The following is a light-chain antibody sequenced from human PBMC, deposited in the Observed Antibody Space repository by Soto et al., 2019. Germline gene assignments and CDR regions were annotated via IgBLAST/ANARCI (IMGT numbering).Light chain of an antibody. CDR3: QQFNNWPPRT. CDR2: GAS. Sequence: DIVMTQSPATLSVSPGERVTLSCRASQSISINLAWYQQKPGQAPRLLIYGASTRATGIPARFSGSGSGTEFTLTISSLQPEDFAVYYCQQFNNWPPRTFGQGTKVEIK. V-gene: IGKV3-15*01. J-gene: IGKJ1*01. CDR1: QSISIN.